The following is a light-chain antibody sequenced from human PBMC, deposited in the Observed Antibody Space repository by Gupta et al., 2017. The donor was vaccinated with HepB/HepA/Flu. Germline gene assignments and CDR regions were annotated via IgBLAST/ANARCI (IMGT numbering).Light chain of an antibody. J-gene: IGLJ1*01. CDR3: FAYAVANNYV. CDR2: EVY. CDR1: NSDVGHSDF. V-gene: IGLV2-8*01. Sequence: QSALTQPPSASGSPGPSVTISCTGSNSDVGHSDFVSWYQQYPGKPPRLIIFEVYKRPSGVPDRFSGSKSGNTASLTVSGRQAEDEADYYCFAYAVANNYVFGTGTTVTV.